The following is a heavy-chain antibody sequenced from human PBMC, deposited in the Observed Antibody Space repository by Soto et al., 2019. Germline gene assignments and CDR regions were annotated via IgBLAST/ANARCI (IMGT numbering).Heavy chain of an antibody. Sequence: QVQLVESGGGVVQPGRSLRLSCAASGFTFSSYGMHWVRQAPGKGLEWVAVIWYDGSNKYYADSVKGRFTISRDNSKNTRDLQMNGLRAEDRAVYYCARVGVGDAEYFVHRGQGKMLTVSS. D-gene: IGHD2-21*01. CDR1: GFTFSSYG. CDR3: ARVGVGDAEYFVH. J-gene: IGHJ1*01. V-gene: IGHV3-33*01. CDR2: IWYDGSNK.